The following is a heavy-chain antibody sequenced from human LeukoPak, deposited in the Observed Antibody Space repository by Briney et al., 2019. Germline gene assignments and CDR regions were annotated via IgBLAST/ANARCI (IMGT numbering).Heavy chain of an antibody. D-gene: IGHD2-15*01. CDR2: IYYSGST. J-gene: IGHJ5*02. CDR1: GGSISSGDYY. CDR3: AREVVAASNWFDP. Sequence: SQTLSLTCTVSGGSISSGDYYWSWIRQPPGKGLEWIGYIYYSGSTYYNPFLKSRVTISVDTSKNQFSLKLSSVTAADTAVYYCAREVVAASNWFDPWGQGTLVTVSS. V-gene: IGHV4-30-4*01.